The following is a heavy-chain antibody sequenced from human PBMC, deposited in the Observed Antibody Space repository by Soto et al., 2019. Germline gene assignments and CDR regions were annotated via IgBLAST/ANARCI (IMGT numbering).Heavy chain of an antibody. CDR2: ISSSSSTI. Sequence: EVQLVESGGGLVQPGGSLRLSCAASGFTFSSYSMNWVRQAPGKGLEWVSYISSSSSTIYYADSVKGRFTISRDNAKNSQYLQMNILRAEATAVYYCARDSQAYCSSTSCPRDWFGPWGQGTLVTVSS. V-gene: IGHV3-48*01. CDR3: ARDSQAYCSSTSCPRDWFGP. D-gene: IGHD2-2*01. J-gene: IGHJ5*02. CDR1: GFTFSSYS.